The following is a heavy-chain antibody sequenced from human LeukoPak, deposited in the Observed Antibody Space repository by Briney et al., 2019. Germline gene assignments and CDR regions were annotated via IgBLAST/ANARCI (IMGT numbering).Heavy chain of an antibody. D-gene: IGHD4-17*01. V-gene: IGHV4-30-4*01. J-gene: IGHJ4*02. Sequence: SETLSLTCTVSSDSISSGDYYWSWIRQPAGKGLEFIGYINKNGGTYYNPPLKSRVSISIDTSKNQFSLMLTSVTAADTAVYFCAREHKSYGDYPYYFDSWGQGTLVTVSS. CDR3: AREHKSYGDYPYYFDS. CDR2: INKNGGT. CDR1: SDSISSGDYY.